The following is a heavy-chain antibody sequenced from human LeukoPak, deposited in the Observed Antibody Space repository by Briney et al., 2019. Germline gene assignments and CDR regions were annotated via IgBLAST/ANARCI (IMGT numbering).Heavy chain of an antibody. Sequence: GGSLRLPCAASGFTFSSYWMSWVRQAPGKGLEWVSAISGSGGSTYYADSVKGRFTISRDNSKNTLYLQMNSLRAEDTAVYYCAKDGYKIQLWPYFDYWGQGTLVTVSS. J-gene: IGHJ4*02. D-gene: IGHD5-18*01. CDR1: GFTFSSYW. CDR3: AKDGYKIQLWPYFDY. CDR2: ISGSGGST. V-gene: IGHV3-23*01.